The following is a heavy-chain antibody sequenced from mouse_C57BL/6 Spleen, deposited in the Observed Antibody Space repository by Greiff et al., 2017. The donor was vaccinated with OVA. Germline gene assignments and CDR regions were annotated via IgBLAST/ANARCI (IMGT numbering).Heavy chain of an antibody. D-gene: IGHD2-4*01. CDR3: ARCDYGLYYFDY. CDR1: GYSFTDYN. V-gene: IGHV1-39*01. Sequence: EVKLVESGPELVKPGASVKISCKASGYSFTDYNMNWVKQSNGKSLEWIGVINPNYGTTSYNQKFKGKATLTVDQSSSTAYMQLNSLTSEDSAVYYCARCDYGLYYFDYWGQGTTLTVSS. CDR2: INPNYGTT. J-gene: IGHJ2*01.